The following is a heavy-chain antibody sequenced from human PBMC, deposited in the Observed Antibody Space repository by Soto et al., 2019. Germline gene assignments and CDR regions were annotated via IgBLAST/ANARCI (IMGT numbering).Heavy chain of an antibody. V-gene: IGHV1-18*01. D-gene: IGHD3-22*01. J-gene: IGHJ4*02. CDR2: ISTYNGNT. CDR3: ARVPATGYYYDSSGYYYFDY. Sequence: VASVKVSCKASGYTFTSYGISWVRQAPGQGLEWMGWISTYNGNTNYAQKLQGRVTMTTDTSTSTAYMELRSLRSDDTAVYYCARVPATGYYYDSSGYYYFDYWGQGTLVTVSS. CDR1: GYTFTSYG.